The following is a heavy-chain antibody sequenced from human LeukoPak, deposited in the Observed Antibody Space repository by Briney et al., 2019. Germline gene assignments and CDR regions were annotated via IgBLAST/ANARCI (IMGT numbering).Heavy chain of an antibody. V-gene: IGHV3-21*01. Sequence: PGGSLRLSCAASGFTFSSYSMNWVRQAPGKGLEWVSSISSSSSYIYYADSVKGRFTISRDNAKNSLYLQMNSLRAEDTAVYYCAKASVGYCSSISCFHPPGYWGQGTLVTVSS. CDR2: ISSSSSYI. D-gene: IGHD2-2*01. J-gene: IGHJ4*02. CDR1: GFTFSSYS. CDR3: AKASVGYCSSISCFHPPGY.